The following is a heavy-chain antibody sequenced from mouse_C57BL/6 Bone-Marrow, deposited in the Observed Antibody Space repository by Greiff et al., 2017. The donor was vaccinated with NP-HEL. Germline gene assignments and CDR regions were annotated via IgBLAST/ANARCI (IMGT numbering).Heavy chain of an antibody. CDR2: IYPGSGNT. D-gene: IGHD2-4*01. V-gene: IGHV1-66*01. CDR3: ASPHDYEDY. J-gene: IGHJ2*01. CDR1: GYSFTSYY. Sequence: QVQLKESGPELVKPGASVKISCKASGYSFTSYYIHWVKQRPGQGLEWIGWIYPGSGNTKYNEKFKGKATLTADTSSSTAYMQLSSLTSEYSAVYYCASPHDYEDYWGQGTTLTVSS.